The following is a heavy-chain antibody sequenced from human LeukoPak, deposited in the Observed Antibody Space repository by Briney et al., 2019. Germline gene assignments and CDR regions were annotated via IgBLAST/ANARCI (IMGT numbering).Heavy chain of an antibody. CDR3: ARSGCSAGSCYSQTVRFDS. J-gene: IGHJ4*02. CDR1: GYTFTNYG. V-gene: IGHV1-18*01. D-gene: IGHD2-15*01. CDR2: ISAYNGNT. Sequence: ASVKVSCKATGYTFTNYGISWVRQAPGQGLEWMAWISAYNGNTDYAQKFQGRVTVTADTSTSTAYMELRSLRSDDTAVYYCARSGCSAGSCYSQTVRFDSWGQGTLVTVSS.